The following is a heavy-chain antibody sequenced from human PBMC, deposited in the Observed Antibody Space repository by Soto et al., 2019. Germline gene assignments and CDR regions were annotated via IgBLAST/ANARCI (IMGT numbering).Heavy chain of an antibody. V-gene: IGHV1-2*04. D-gene: IGHD5-18*01. CDR3: ARDGTAKVGYYYYYMDV. CDR1: GYTFTGYY. Sequence: GASVKVSCKASGYTFTGYYMHWVRQAPGQGLEWVGWINPNSGGTNYAQKFQGWVTMTRDTSISTAYMELSRLRSDDTAVYYCARDGTAKVGYYYYYMDVWGKGTTVTVSS. J-gene: IGHJ6*03. CDR2: INPNSGGT.